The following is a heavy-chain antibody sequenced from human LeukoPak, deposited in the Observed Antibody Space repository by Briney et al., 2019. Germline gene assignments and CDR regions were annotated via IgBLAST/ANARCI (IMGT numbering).Heavy chain of an antibody. V-gene: IGHV4-34*01. J-gene: IGHJ3*02. D-gene: IGHD1-14*01. CDR2: INHSGST. Sequence: KPSETLSLTCAVYGESFSGYYWSWIRQPPGKGLEWIGEINHSGSTNYNPSLKSRVTISVDTSKKQFSLKLRSVTAADTAVYYCARHEWGITNAFDIWGQGTMVTVSS. CDR1: GESFSGYY. CDR3: ARHEWGITNAFDI.